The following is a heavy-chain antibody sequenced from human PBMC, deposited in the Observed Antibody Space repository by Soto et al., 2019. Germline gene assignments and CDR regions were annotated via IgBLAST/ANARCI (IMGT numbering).Heavy chain of an antibody. V-gene: IGHV3-33*01. CDR2: IWYDGSNK. J-gene: IGHJ6*02. D-gene: IGHD1-26*01. CDR1: GFTFSSYG. CDR3: ARDPSSYRPYYYGMDV. Sequence: GGSLRLSCAASGFTFSSYGMHWVRQAPGKGLEWVAVIWYDGSNKYYADSVKGRFTISRDNSKNTLYLQMNSLRAEDTAVYYCARDPSSYRPYYYGMDVWGQGTTVTVSS.